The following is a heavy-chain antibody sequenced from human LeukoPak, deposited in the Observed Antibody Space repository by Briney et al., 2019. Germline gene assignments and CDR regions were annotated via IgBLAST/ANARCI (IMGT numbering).Heavy chain of an antibody. D-gene: IGHD4-17*01. V-gene: IGHV3-33*01. CDR3: ARVKVYGDPFDY. J-gene: IGHJ4*02. CDR1: GFTFSSYG. CDR2: IWYDGSNK. Sequence: GGSLRLSCAASGFTFSSYGMHWVRQAPGKGLEWVAVIWYDGSNKYYADSVKGRFTISRDNSKNTLYLQMNSLRAEDTAVYYCARVKVYGDPFDYWGQGTLVTVSS.